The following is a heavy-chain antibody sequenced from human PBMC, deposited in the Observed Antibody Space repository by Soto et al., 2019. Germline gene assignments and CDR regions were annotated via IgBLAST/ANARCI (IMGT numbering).Heavy chain of an antibody. CDR3: ARGPSADKVDY. CDR2: IYNSGNT. J-gene: IGHJ4*02. D-gene: IGHD3-3*01. V-gene: IGHV4-30-4*01. Sequence: QVQLQESGPGLVKPSQTLCLTCTVSGGSINGGGYFWSWIRQTPGKGLEWIGHIYNSGNTYTNPSLNSRATISGDTSPNQFSLNLKSVTAADTAVYYCARGPSADKVDYWGQGTLVTVSS. CDR1: GGSINGGGYF.